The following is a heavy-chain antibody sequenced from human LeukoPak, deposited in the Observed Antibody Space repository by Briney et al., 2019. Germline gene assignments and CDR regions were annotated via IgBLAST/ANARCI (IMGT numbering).Heavy chain of an antibody. CDR1: GYSISSGYY. D-gene: IGHD2-8*02. V-gene: IGHV4-38-2*02. CDR3: VRDLGVYGKIDY. Sequence: SETLSLTCTVSGYSISSGYYWGWVRQSPGKGLERIGTIYHSGTTYYNPSIKSRLSISMDTSKNQFSLKLTSVTAADTAVNFCVRDLGVYGKIDYWGQGTLVIVSS. CDR2: IYHSGTT. J-gene: IGHJ4*02.